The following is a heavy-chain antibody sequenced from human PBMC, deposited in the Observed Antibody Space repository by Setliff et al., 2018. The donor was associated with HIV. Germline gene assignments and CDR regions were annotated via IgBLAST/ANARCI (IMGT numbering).Heavy chain of an antibody. V-gene: IGHV4-39*07. CDR3: ARGPSGRAPAPARAPHYYGLDL. CDR1: GCSISSSSYY. D-gene: IGHD2-2*01. Sequence: SETLSLTCTVSGCSISSSSYYWGWIRQPPGKGLEWIGSIYYSGSTYYNPSFKSRVTISVDTSKNWFSLKLASVTAADTAVYYCARGPSGRAPAPARAPHYYGLDLWGPGTTVTVSS. J-gene: IGHJ6*01. CDR2: IYYSGST.